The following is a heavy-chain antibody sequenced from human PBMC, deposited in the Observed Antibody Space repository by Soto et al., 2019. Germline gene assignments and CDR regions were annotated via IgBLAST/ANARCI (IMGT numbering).Heavy chain of an antibody. CDR2: ISGSGSST. CDR1: GFTFSSQA. V-gene: IGHV3-23*01. CDR3: AKDRSYSSWSFDP. J-gene: IGHJ3*01. D-gene: IGHD6-13*01. Sequence: DVHLLQSGGGLVPPGGSLRLSCAASGFTFSSQAMTWVRQAPGKGLQWVSGISGSGSSTYYADSVRGRFTISRDNSNNTLYLEINGLRAEDTAIYYCAKDRSYSSWSFDPWGQGTMVTVSS.